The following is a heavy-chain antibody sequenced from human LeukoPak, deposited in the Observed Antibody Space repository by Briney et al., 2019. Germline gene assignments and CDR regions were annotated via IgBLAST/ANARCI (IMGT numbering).Heavy chain of an antibody. CDR3: ARDERGYYYDFDY. Sequence: ASVKVSCKASGYTFTGYYMHWVRQAPGQGLGWMGWINPNSGGTNYAQKFQGRVTMTRDTSISTAYMELSRLRSDDTAVYYCARDERGYYYDFDYWGQGTLVTVSS. J-gene: IGHJ4*02. CDR2: INPNSGGT. D-gene: IGHD3-22*01. CDR1: GYTFTGYY. V-gene: IGHV1-2*02.